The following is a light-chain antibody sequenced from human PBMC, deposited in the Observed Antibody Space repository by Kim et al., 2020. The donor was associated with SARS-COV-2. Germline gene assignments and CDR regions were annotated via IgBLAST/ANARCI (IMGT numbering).Light chain of an antibody. CDR3: QQTYSTPPVT. CDR2: VAS. Sequence: SVGERVTSTCRARQPISNYLNWYQQQPGRAPNLLIFVASSLHTGVPSRFSGSGSGTDFTLPINNRQREDFATYYCQQTYSTPPVTFGQGTRLEIK. CDR1: QPISNY. J-gene: IGKJ5*01. V-gene: IGKV1-39*01.